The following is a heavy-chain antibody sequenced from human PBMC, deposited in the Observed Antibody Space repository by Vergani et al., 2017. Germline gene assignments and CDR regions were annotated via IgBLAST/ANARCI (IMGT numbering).Heavy chain of an antibody. J-gene: IGHJ4*02. CDR3: ARENFRALVPAAMAV. CDR1: GGTFSSYA. D-gene: IGHD2-2*01. Sequence: QVQLVQSGAEVKKPGSSVKVSCKASGGTFSSYAISWVRQAPGQGLEWMGGIIPNSGGTNYAQKFQGRVTMTRDTSISTAYMELSRLRSDDTAVYYCARENFRALVPAAMAVWGQGTLVTVSS. V-gene: IGHV1-2*02. CDR2: IIPNSGGT.